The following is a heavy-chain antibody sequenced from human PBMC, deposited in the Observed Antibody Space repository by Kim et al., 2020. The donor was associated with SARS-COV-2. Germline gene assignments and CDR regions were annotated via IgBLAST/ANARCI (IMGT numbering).Heavy chain of an antibody. V-gene: IGHV4-4*02. J-gene: IGHJ5*02. CDR2: IYHSGST. D-gene: IGHD6-19*01. Sequence: SETLSLTCAVSGGSISSSNWWSWVRQPPGKGLEWIGEIYHSGSTNYNPSLKSRVTISVDKSKNQFSLKLSSVTAADTAVYYCARGRRAGIAVAGHSWFDPWGQGTLVTVSS. CDR1: GGSISSSNW. CDR3: ARGRRAGIAVAGHSWFDP.